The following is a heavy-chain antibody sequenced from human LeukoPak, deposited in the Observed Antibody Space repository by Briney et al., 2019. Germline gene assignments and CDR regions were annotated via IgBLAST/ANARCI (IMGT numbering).Heavy chain of an antibody. CDR1: GFTFKNYR. V-gene: IGHV3-7*01. CDR2: MKDDGNEI. J-gene: IGHJ4*02. CDR3: ARNRATNDY. Sequence: GGSLRLSCTAFGFTFKNYRMTWVRQAPGKGLEWVASMKDDGNEIQYVDSVKGRFTISRDNAKNSLYLQMNNLRAEDTGVYYCARNRATNDYWGQGTLLTVSS. D-gene: IGHD1-26*01.